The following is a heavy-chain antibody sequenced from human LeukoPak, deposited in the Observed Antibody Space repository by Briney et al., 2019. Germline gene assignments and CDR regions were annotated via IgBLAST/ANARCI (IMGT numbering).Heavy chain of an antibody. Sequence: PGGSLRLSCAASGFTFSSYDMHWVRQAPGKGLEWVAVISYDGSNKYYADSVKGRFTISRDNSKNTLYLQMNTLRAEDTAVYYCARGNSGYDSDYFDYWGQGTLVTVSS. CDR2: ISYDGSNK. J-gene: IGHJ4*02. CDR3: ARGNSGYDSDYFDY. CDR1: GFTFSSYD. D-gene: IGHD5-12*01. V-gene: IGHV3-30*03.